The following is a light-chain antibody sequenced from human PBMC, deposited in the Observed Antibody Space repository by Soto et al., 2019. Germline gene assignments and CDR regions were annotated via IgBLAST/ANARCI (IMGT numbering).Light chain of an antibody. CDR3: HQTYSTPQT. CDR1: QTVTDY. V-gene: IGKV1-39*01. Sequence: DIQMTQSPSSLSASVGDRVTITCRAGQTVTDYLNWYQHKPGKAPKLLIYSASTLQTGVPSRFSGSGSGTDFTLTITSLQPEDFGTYYCHQTYSTPQTFGQGTRWISN. J-gene: IGKJ1*01. CDR2: SAS.